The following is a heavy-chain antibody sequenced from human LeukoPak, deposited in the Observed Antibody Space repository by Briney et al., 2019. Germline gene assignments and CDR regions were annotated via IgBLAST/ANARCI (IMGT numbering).Heavy chain of an antibody. CDR1: GYTFTSYD. Sequence: ASVKVSCKASGYTFTSYDINWVRQATGQGLEWMGWMNPNSGNTGYAQKFQGRVTMTRNTSISTAYMELSSLRSEDTAVHYCARKGGQLRRSYFDYWGQGTLVTVSS. CDR2: MNPNSGNT. J-gene: IGHJ4*02. V-gene: IGHV1-8*01. D-gene: IGHD2-2*01. CDR3: ARKGGQLRRSYFDY.